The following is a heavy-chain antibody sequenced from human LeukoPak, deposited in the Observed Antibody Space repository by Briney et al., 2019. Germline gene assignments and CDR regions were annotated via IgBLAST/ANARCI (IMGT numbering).Heavy chain of an antibody. CDR2: MSPNSGNT. D-gene: IGHD7-27*01. CDR3: ARGPPNWGYDY. J-gene: IGHJ4*02. CDR1: GCTFTSYD. Sequence: ASVKVSCKASGCTFTSYDINWVRQATGQGLEWMGWMSPNSGNTGYAQKFQGRVTMTRSTSMSTAYMELSSLRSEDTAVYYCARGPPNWGYDYWGQGTLVTVSS. V-gene: IGHV1-8*01.